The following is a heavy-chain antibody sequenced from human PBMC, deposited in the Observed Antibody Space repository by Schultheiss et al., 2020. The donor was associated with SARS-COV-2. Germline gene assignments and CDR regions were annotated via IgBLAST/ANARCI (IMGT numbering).Heavy chain of an antibody. CDR2: ISSSSSTI. J-gene: IGHJ4*02. Sequence: GESLKISCAASGFTFSSYSMNWVRQAPGKGLEWDSYISSSSSTIYYADSVKGRFTISRDNAKNSLYLQMNSLRAEDTAVYYCAKDWGGRGTVTTYFDYWGQGALVTVSS. CDR1: GFTFSSYS. D-gene: IGHD4-17*01. CDR3: AKDWGGRGTVTTYFDY. V-gene: IGHV3-48*04.